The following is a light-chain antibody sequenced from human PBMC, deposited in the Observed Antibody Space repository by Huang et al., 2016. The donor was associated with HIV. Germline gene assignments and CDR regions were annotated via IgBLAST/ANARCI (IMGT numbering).Light chain of an antibody. CDR2: FGS. CDR3: MQALQTIT. Sequence: DIVMTQSPLSLPVTPGDPASISCRSSQSLLHSNGYNYLDWYLQKPGQSPQLLIYFGSNRASGVPDRFSGGGSGTDFTLKISRVEAEDVGIYYCMQALQTITFGQGTRLEI. V-gene: IGKV2-28*01. CDR1: QSLLHSNGYNY. J-gene: IGKJ5*01.